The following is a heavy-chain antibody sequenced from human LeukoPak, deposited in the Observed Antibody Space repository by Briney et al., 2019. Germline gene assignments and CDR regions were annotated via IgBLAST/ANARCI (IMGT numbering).Heavy chain of an antibody. CDR1: GFTFSSYW. CDR2: IKQDGSEK. D-gene: IGHD3-3*01. Sequence: GGSLRLSCAASGFTFSSYWMSWVRQAPGKGLEWVANIKQDGSEKYYVDSVKGRFTISRDNAKNSLYLQMNSLRAGDTAVYYCASESVFGVVPGAYYMDVWGKGTTVTVSS. J-gene: IGHJ6*03. CDR3: ASESVFGVVPGAYYMDV. V-gene: IGHV3-7*01.